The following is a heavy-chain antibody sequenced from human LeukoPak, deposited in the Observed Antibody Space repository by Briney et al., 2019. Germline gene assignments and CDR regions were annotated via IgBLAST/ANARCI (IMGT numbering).Heavy chain of an antibody. D-gene: IGHD4-17*01. CDR1: GFTFSSYS. J-gene: IGHJ4*02. CDR2: ISSSGSTI. CDR3: ARTTVTTCIDY. Sequence: PGGSLRLSCAASGFTFSSYSMNWIRQAPGKGLEWVSYISSSGSTIYYADSVKGRFTISRDNAKNSLYLQMNSLRAEDTAVYYCARTTVTTCIDYWGQGTLVTVSS. V-gene: IGHV3-48*04.